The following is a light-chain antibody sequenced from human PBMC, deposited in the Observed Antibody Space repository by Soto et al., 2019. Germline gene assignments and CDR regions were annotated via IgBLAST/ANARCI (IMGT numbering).Light chain of an antibody. J-gene: IGKJ4*01. CDR3: QQYSSYPLT. CDR1: QGISNY. CDR2: AAS. V-gene: IGKV1-16*01. Sequence: DIQMTQSPSSLSASVGDRVTITCRASQGISNYVAWFQQKSGKAPKSLIYAASSLHSGVPSRFSGSGSGTDFTLTINSLQPADFATYYCQQYSSYPLTFGGGTKVDI.